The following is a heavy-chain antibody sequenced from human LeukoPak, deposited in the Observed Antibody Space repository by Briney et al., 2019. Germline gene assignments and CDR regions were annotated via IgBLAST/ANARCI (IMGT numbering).Heavy chain of an antibody. V-gene: IGHV4-59*01. D-gene: IGHD3-22*01. CDR2: IYYSGRT. CDR1: GGSISSYY. CDR3: ARDKSDSSGYYYFDY. J-gene: IGHJ4*02. Sequence: SETLSLTCNVSGGSISSYYWSWIRQPPGKGLEWIGYIYYSGRTNYNPSLKSRVTISVDTSKNRFSLKLSSVTAADTAVYYCARDKSDSSGYYYFDYWGQGTLVTVSS.